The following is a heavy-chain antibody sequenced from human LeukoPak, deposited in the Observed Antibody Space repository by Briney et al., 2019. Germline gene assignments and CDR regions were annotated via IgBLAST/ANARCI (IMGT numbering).Heavy chain of an antibody. D-gene: IGHD3-10*01. CDR1: GFTVSSND. V-gene: IGHV3-66*01. Sequence: PGGSLRLSCAASGFTVSSNDMTWVRQTPGKRLEWVSIIYSGGKTYYADSVKGRFTISRDNSKNTLYLQMNSLRAEDTAVFYCARDRPGDGYFDYWGQGTLVTVSS. CDR2: IYSGGKT. CDR3: ARDRPGDGYFDY. J-gene: IGHJ4*02.